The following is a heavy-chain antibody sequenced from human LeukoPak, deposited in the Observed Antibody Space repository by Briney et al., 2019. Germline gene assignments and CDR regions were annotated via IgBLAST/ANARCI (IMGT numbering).Heavy chain of an antibody. Sequence: GGSLRLSCAASGFTFSSYWMHWVRQAPGKGLVWVSRIKSDGSETNYADSVKGRFTISRDDAKNTLNLQMNSLRAEDTAVYYCAKPPYRSSLVYYFDYWGQGTLVTVSS. CDR3: AKPPYRSSLVYYFDY. J-gene: IGHJ4*02. CDR2: IKSDGSET. D-gene: IGHD1-14*01. CDR1: GFTFSSYW. V-gene: IGHV3-74*01.